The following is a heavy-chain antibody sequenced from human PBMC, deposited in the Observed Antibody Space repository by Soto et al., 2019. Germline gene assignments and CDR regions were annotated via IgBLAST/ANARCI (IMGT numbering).Heavy chain of an antibody. D-gene: IGHD3-10*01. J-gene: IGHJ4*02. CDR1: GYTFSNYD. Sequence: QVQLVQSGAELKKPGASVKVSCKASGYTFSNYDMNWVRQATGQGPEWIGWVNPNNGDTGNAQKFQGRVTLTTDISTTTAYMERTSLRSEDPAIYYCAKVSRKGSAIDFDYWGQGTLITVSS. CDR3: AKVSRKGSAIDFDY. CDR2: VNPNNGDT. V-gene: IGHV1-8*01.